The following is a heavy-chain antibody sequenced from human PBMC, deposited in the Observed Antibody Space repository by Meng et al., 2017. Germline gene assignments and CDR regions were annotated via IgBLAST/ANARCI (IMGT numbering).Heavy chain of an antibody. J-gene: IGHJ4*02. V-gene: IGHV1-2*06. CDR2: INPNSGGT. CDR3: AREIHSSSFRYFDY. CDR1: GYTFTGYY. Sequence: HVQQVQLGAEVKKPGPSGKGSCKASGYTFTGYYMHWVRQAPGQGLEWMGRINPNSGGTNYAQKFQGRVTMTRDTSISTAYMELSRLRSDDTAVYYCAREIHSSSFRYFDYWGQGTLVTVSS. D-gene: IGHD6-13*01.